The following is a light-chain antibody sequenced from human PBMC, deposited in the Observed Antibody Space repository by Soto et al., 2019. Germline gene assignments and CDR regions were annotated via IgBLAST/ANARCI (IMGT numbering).Light chain of an antibody. CDR3: ASWDDSLNGPI. CDR2: TNT. V-gene: IGLV1-44*01. J-gene: IGLJ1*01. Sequence: QSVLTQPPSASGTPGQRVTISCAGSSSTAEGQPVDWYQPDPTAAPKLLHYTNTPRPAEAPDRFSASKSGTSASLAISGLQSEDEADYYCASWDDSLNGPIFGTGTKVTVL. CDR1: SSTAEGQP.